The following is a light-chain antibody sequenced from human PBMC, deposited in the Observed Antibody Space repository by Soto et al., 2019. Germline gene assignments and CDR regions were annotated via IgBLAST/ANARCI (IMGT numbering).Light chain of an antibody. V-gene: IGKV1-39*01. CDR2: SSF. CDR1: QGIRNF. Sequence: DIQMTQSPSSLSASVGDRVTISCRASQGIRNFVNWYQQKPGKAPNLLLYSSFYLQIGVPSRFSGSGSGTDFTLTISGLQPEDIATYFCQQTYTTPLTFGPGTTVDFK. CDR3: QQTYTTPLT. J-gene: IGKJ3*01.